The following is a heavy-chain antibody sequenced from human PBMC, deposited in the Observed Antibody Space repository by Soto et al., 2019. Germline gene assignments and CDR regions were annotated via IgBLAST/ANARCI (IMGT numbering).Heavy chain of an antibody. D-gene: IGHD1-26*01. J-gene: IGHJ4*02. CDR3: ARREIQGPIDY. CDR2: IYYSGTT. V-gene: IGHV4-28*01. Sequence: PSETLSLTCAVSGYSIRSSNWWGWIRQPPGKGLEWIGYIYYSGTTYYNPSLKSRVTMSVDTSKNQFSLKLTSVTAVDTAVYYGARREIQGPIDYWGQGTLVTVS. CDR1: GYSIRSSNW.